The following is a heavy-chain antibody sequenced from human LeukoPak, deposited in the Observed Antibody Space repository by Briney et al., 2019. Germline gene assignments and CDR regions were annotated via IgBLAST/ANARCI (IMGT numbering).Heavy chain of an antibody. CDR2: ISYGGSNK. CDR1: GFTFSSYA. CDR3: AREGFYSSAEGYYYYGRDV. D-gene: IGHD3-22*01. V-gene: IGHV3-30-3*01. Sequence: GGSLRLSRAASGFTFSSYAMHWVRQAPGKGLEWVAVISYGGSNKYYADSVKGRFTISRDNSKNTLYLQMNSLRAEDTAVYYCAREGFYSSAEGYYYYGRDVWGQGTTVTVSS. J-gene: IGHJ6*02.